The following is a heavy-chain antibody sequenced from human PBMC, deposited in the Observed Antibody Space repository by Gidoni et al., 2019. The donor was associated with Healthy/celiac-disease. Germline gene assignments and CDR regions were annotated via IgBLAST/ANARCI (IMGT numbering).Heavy chain of an antibody. CDR2: LIPSFGTA. CDR1: GGTFSSHA. Sequence: QVQLVQSGAEVKKPGSTVKVSCKASGGTFSSHAISWVRRAPGQGLEWMGGLIPSFGTATYAQKFLGRVTITADESTSTAYMELSSLRSEDTAVYYCAGPYGDYLSYYYYYMDVWGKGTTVTVSS. CDR3: AGPYGDYLSYYYYYMDV. D-gene: IGHD4-17*01. J-gene: IGHJ6*03. V-gene: IGHV1-69*01.